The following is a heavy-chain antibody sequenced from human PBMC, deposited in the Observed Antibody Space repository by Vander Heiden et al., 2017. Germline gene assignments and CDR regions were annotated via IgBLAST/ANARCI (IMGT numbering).Heavy chain of an antibody. CDR1: VYTFTSYG. CDR2: ISPYNGNT. V-gene: IGHV1-18*04. Sequence: QVQLVQSGTEVKKPGASVKVSCKASVYTFTSYGINWVRQAPGQGLEWMGWISPYNGNTKYAQKFQGRVTMTTDTSTRTAYMELRSLRSDDTAVYYCAREGYYGSGSSPGGMDVWGQGTTVSVSS. CDR3: AREGYYGSGSSPGGMDV. D-gene: IGHD3-10*01. J-gene: IGHJ6*02.